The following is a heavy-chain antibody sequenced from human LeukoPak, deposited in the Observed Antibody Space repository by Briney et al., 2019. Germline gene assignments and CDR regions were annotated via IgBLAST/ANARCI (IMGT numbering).Heavy chain of an antibody. CDR2: ISSDGGNK. CDR1: GFTFSTFG. Sequence: PGRSLRLSCAASGFTFSTFGMNWVRQAPGKGLEWVAVISSDGGNKHYADSVKGRFTISRDNSKNTLSLQMNSLRAEDTAVYYCVKDRTGTYTLDYWGQGTLVTVSS. CDR3: VKDRTGTYTLDY. V-gene: IGHV3-30*18. D-gene: IGHD3-10*01. J-gene: IGHJ4*02.